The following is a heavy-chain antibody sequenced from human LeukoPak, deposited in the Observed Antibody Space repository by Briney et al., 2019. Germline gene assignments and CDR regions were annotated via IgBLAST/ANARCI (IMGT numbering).Heavy chain of an antibody. CDR1: GYTFTSYY. J-gene: IGHJ4*02. Sequence: ASVTVSCKASGYTFTSYYMHWVRQAPGQGREGMGWISAYNGNTNYAQKLQGRVTMTTDTPRCTAYMELRRLRSDDRAVYYCARSPYYYDSSGYLPFWGQGTLVTVSS. CDR2: ISAYNGNT. V-gene: IGHV1-18*04. D-gene: IGHD3-22*01. CDR3: ARSPYYYDSSGYLPF.